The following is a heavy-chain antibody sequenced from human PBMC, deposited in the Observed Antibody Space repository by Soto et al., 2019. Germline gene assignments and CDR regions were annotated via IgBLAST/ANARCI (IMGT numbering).Heavy chain of an antibody. D-gene: IGHD5-12*01. CDR1: GGSVSSGSYY. J-gene: IGHJ4*02. Sequence: ETLSLTCTVSGGSVSSGSYYWSWIRQPPGKGLEWIGYIYYSGSTNYNPSLKSRVTISVDTSKNQFSLKLSSVTAADTAVYYCARGGYSGYDPSFDYWGQGTLVTVSS. CDR3: ARGGYSGYDPSFDY. V-gene: IGHV4-61*01. CDR2: IYYSGST.